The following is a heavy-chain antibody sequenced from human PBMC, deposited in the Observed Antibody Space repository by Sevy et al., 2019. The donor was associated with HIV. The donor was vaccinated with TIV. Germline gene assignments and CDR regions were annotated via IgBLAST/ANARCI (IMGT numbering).Heavy chain of an antibody. CDR1: GGTFSSYA. CDR2: IIPIFGTA. J-gene: IGHJ3*02. D-gene: IGHD3-22*01. CDR3: ARDQGYYDSSDDAFDI. Sequence: ASVKVSCKASGGTFSSYAISWVRQAPGQGLEWMGGIIPIFGTANYAQKFQGRVTITADKSTSTAYMELSSLRSEDTAVYYCARDQGYYDSSDDAFDIWGQWTMVTVSS. V-gene: IGHV1-69*06.